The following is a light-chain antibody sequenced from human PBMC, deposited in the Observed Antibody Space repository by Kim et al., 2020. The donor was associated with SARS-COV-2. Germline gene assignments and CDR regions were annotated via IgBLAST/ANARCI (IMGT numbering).Light chain of an antibody. CDR3: SSYAGSDNWV. Sequence: QSALTQPPSASGSPGQSVTISCTGTSNDVGGYNYVSWYQQHPGKAHKAMFYEVSKRPSGVPGRFSGSKSDNTASLTVSGLQADDEADYYCSSYAGSDNWVFGGGTQLTVL. V-gene: IGLV2-8*01. CDR1: SNDVGGYNY. J-gene: IGLJ3*02. CDR2: EVS.